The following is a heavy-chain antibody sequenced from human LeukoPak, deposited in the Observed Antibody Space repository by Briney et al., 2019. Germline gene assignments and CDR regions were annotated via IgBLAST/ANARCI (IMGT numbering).Heavy chain of an antibody. Sequence: PSETLSLTCTVSGVSISSYYWGWIRQPPGKGLEWIGSIYYSGSTYYNPSLKSRVTISVDTSKNQFSLKQSSVTAADTGVYYCARGRMGQWLVRHRDYYYMDVWGKGTMVTVSS. CDR3: ARGRMGQWLVRHRDYYYMDV. D-gene: IGHD6-19*01. CDR2: IYYSGST. CDR1: GVSISSYY. V-gene: IGHV4-39*07. J-gene: IGHJ6*03.